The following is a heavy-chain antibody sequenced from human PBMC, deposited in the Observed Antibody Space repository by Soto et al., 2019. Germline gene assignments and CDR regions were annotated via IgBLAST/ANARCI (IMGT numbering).Heavy chain of an antibody. Sequence: GGSLRLSCAASGFTFSNYEMNWVRQAPGKGLEWVSYIGTRGRTIYYADSVKGRFTISRDNAKNSLYPQMNSLRAEDTAVYYCARDPAIYSGKFDYGLDVWGQGTTVTVSS. CDR2: IGTRGRTI. V-gene: IGHV3-48*03. J-gene: IGHJ6*02. CDR1: GFTFSNYE. CDR3: ARDPAIYSGKFDYGLDV. D-gene: IGHD4-4*01.